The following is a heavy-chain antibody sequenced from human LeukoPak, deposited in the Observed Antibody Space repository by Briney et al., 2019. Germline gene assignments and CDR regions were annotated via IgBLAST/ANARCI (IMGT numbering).Heavy chain of an antibody. Sequence: SETLSLTCTVSGGSISSHYWSWIRQPPGKGLEWIGYIYYSGSTNYNPSLKCRVTISVDTSKNQFSLKLSSVTAADTAVYYCARVRNWFDPWGQGTLVTVSS. V-gene: IGHV4-59*11. CDR1: GGSISSHY. J-gene: IGHJ5*02. CDR2: IYYSGST. CDR3: ARVRNWFDP.